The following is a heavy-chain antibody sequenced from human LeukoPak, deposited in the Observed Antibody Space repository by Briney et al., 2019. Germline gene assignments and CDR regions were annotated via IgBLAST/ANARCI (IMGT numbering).Heavy chain of an antibody. D-gene: IGHD3-22*01. CDR1: GGTFSSYA. J-gene: IGHJ4*02. V-gene: IGHV1-2*02. Sequence: ASVTVSCKASGGTFSSYAISWVRQAPGQGLEWMGWINPNSGGTNYAQKFQGRVTMTSDTSISTAYMELSRLRSDDTALYYCTRGSYYDSSGYSGVRLFDYWGQGTPVTVPS. CDR3: TRGSYYDSSGYSGVRLFDY. CDR2: INPNSGGT.